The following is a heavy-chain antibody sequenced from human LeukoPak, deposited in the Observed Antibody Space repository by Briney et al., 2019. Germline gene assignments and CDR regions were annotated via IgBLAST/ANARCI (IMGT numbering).Heavy chain of an antibody. Sequence: SETLSLTCTVSGGSFNSYYWSWIRQSAGKGLEWIGRVYPTGSTDYSPSLKSRLSMSVDTSKKQLSLNLTSVTAADTAVYHCARKKSVYRSSSSTYYYMDVWGKGTTVTVSS. CDR1: GGSFNSYY. J-gene: IGHJ6*03. CDR2: VYPTGST. D-gene: IGHD6-6*01. CDR3: ARKKSVYRSSSSTYYYMDV. V-gene: IGHV4-4*07.